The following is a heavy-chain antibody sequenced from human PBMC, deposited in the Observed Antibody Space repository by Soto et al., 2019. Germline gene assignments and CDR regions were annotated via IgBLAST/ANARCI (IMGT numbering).Heavy chain of an antibody. CDR1: GFTFSDYY. CDR2: ISSSGSTI. D-gene: IGHD3-3*01. J-gene: IGHJ4*02. CDR3: ARGAFVGVAPFFDY. Sequence: GGSQRLSCAASGFTFSDYYMSWIRQAPGKGLEWVSYISSSGSTIYYADSVKGRFTIPRDNAKNSLYLQMNSLRAEDTAVYYCARGAFVGVAPFFDYWGQGTLVTVSS. V-gene: IGHV3-11*01.